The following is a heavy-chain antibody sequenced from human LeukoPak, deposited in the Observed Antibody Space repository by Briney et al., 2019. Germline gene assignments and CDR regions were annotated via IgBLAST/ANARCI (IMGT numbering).Heavy chain of an antibody. V-gene: IGHV1-69*01. CDR3: ARERCSGGSCYFDY. Sequence: SVKVSCKASGGTFSSYAISWVRQAPGQGLEWMGGIIPIFGTANYAQKFQGRVTITADESTSIAYMELSSLRSEDTAVYYCARERCSGGSCYFDYWGQGTLVTVSS. CDR2: IIPIFGTA. J-gene: IGHJ4*02. CDR1: GGTFSSYA. D-gene: IGHD2-15*01.